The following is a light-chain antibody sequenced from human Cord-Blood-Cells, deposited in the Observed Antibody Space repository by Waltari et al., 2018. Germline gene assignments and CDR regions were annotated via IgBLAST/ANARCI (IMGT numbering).Light chain of an antibody. Sequence: QSALTQPRSVSGSPGQAVTISCTGTSSAVGGYKYVTWYQQHPGKTPKLMIYDVSKRPSGVPDRCSGSKSGNTASLTISGLQAEDEADYYCCSYAGSYTLFGGGTKLTVL. CDR1: SSAVGGYKY. CDR2: DVS. CDR3: CSYAGSYTL. V-gene: IGLV2-11*01. J-gene: IGLJ2*01.